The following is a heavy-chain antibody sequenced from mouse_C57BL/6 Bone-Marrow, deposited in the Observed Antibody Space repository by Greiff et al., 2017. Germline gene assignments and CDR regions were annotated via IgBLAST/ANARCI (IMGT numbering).Heavy chain of an antibody. CDR1: GYTFTSYW. J-gene: IGHJ2*01. Sequence: QVQLQQPGAELVRPGSSLKLSCKASGYTFTSYWMDWVKQRPGQGLEWIGNIYPSDSESHYNQKFKDKATLTVDKSSSTAYMQLSSLTSADSAVYYCAREGSDYPDYWGQGTTLTVSS. CDR2: IYPSDSES. CDR3: AREGSDYPDY. D-gene: IGHD2-4*01. V-gene: IGHV1-61*01.